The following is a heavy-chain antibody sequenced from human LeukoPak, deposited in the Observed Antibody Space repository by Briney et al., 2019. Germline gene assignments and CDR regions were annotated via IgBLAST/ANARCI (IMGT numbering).Heavy chain of an antibody. Sequence: PGGSLRLSCAASGFTFRAYDMHWVRQTAEKGLEWVSGIGPDGDTYYADSVKGRFTISRENGENSVHLQMNSLRAGDTAVYYCVRDSNYYAMDVWGQGTTVTVSS. D-gene: IGHD2-8*01. CDR1: GFTFRAYD. CDR3: VRDSNYYAMDV. V-gene: IGHV3-13*01. J-gene: IGHJ6*02. CDR2: IGPDGDT.